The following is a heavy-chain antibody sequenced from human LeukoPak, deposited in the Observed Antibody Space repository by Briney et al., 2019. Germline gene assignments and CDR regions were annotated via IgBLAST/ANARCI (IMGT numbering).Heavy chain of an antibody. Sequence: GGSLRLSCAASGFTFSSYAMHWVRQAPGKGLEWVAVISYDGSNKYYADSVKGRFTISRDNSKNTLYLQMNSLRAEDTAVYYCARDLYRYSSGWYYFDYWGQGTLVTVSS. CDR2: ISYDGSNK. CDR3: ARDLYRYSSGWYYFDY. CDR1: GFTFSSYA. J-gene: IGHJ4*02. V-gene: IGHV3-30*04. D-gene: IGHD6-19*01.